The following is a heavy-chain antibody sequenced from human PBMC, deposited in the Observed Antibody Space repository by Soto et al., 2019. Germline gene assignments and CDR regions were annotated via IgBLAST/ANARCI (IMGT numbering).Heavy chain of an antibody. CDR3: ARAGSEYSSSSGKWEYYYGMDV. CDR2: IIPIFGTA. V-gene: IGHV1-69*13. CDR1: GGTFSNYA. J-gene: IGHJ6*02. D-gene: IGHD6-6*01. Sequence: GASVKVSCKASGGTFSNYAISWVRQAPGQGLEWMGGIIPIFGTANYAQHFQGRVTITADESTSTAYMELSSLRSEDTAVYYCARAGSEYSSSSGKWEYYYGMDVWGQGTTVTVSS.